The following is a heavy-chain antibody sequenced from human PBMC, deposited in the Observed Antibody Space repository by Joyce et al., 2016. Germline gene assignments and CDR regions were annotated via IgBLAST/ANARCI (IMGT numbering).Heavy chain of an antibody. CDR1: GYTFTNHH. V-gene: IGHV1-46*01. D-gene: IGHD6-19*01. CDR2: INPRGDGT. J-gene: IGHJ4*02. CDR3: ARDLSGGWSLDY. Sequence: QVQLVQSGAEVKEPGASVKVSCKASGYTFTNHHMHWVRQAPGQGLEWMGIINPRGDGTRNGQKFQGRVTMTRDTSTSIDYMELSSLRSEDTAVYYCARDLSGGWSLDYRGQGTLVTVSS.